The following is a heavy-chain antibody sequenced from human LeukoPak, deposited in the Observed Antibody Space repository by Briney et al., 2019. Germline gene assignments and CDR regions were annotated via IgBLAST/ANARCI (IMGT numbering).Heavy chain of an antibody. CDR2: IRSEAYDTTP. V-gene: IGHV3-49*03. CDR3: SRAAGYDFILEY. CDR1: GFTFGDYG. D-gene: IGHD5-12*01. Sequence: GGSLRLSCTASGFTFGDYGMSWFRQAPGKGLEWVGFIRSEAYDTTPQYGASVKGRFTISKDDSRRIAFLQMSGLKTEDTAVYYCSRAAGYDFILEYWGQGTLVTVSS. J-gene: IGHJ4*02.